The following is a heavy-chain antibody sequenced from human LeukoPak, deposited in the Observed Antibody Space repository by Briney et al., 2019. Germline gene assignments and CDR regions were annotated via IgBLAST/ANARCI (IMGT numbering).Heavy chain of an antibody. D-gene: IGHD6-25*01. Sequence: GASVKVSCKASGYTFTSYYVHWVRPAPGQGLQWMGIINPTVGDTIYAQRFQGRVTMTRDMSTSTVYMELSSLRSEDTAVYYCARYGFSSVWQGGWHAFDIWGHGTMVTVSS. CDR2: INPTVGDT. V-gene: IGHV1-46*01. CDR3: ARYGFSSVWQGGWHAFDI. CDR1: GYTFTSYY. J-gene: IGHJ3*02.